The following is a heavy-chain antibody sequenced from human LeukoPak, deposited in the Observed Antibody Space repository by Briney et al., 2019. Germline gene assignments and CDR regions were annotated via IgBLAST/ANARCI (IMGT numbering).Heavy chain of an antibody. D-gene: IGHD3-10*01. V-gene: IGHV3-7*01. CDR1: GFTFRNYW. CDR2: IKQDGSEK. Sequence: PGGSLRLSCAASGFTFRNYWMSWVRQAPGKGLEWVANIKQDGSEKYYVNSVKGRFTISRDNAKNSLYLQMNSLRAEDTAVYYCARDATMVPLYYYYYMDVRGKGTTVTVSS. CDR3: ARDATMVPLYYYYYMDV. J-gene: IGHJ6*03.